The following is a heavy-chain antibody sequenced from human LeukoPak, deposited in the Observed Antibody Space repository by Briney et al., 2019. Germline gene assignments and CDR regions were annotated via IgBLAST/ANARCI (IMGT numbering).Heavy chain of an antibody. CDR2: INPNSGGT. CDR3: ARDIFGSGSYYSHY. J-gene: IGHJ4*02. V-gene: IGHV1-2*02. D-gene: IGHD3-10*01. CDR1: GYTFTSYG. Sequence: GASVKVSCKASGYTFTSYGISWVRQAPGQGLEWMGWINPNSGGTNYAQKFQGRVTMTRDTSISTAYMELSRLRSDDTAVYYCARDIFGSGSYYSHYWGQGTLVTVSS.